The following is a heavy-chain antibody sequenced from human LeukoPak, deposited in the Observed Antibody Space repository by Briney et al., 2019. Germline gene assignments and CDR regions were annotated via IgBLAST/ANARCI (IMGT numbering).Heavy chain of an antibody. CDR2: INPNSGGT. Sequence: GASVKVSCKASGYTLTGYYMHWVRQAPGQGLEWMGWINPNSGGTNYAQKFQGRVTMTRDTSISTAYMELSRLRSDDTAVYYCARVAVAEYYFDYWGQGTLVTVSS. J-gene: IGHJ4*02. V-gene: IGHV1-2*02. D-gene: IGHD6-19*01. CDR3: ARVAVAEYYFDY. CDR1: GYTLTGYY.